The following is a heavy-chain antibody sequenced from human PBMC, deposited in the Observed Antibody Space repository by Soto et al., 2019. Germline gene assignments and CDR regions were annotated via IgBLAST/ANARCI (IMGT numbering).Heavy chain of an antibody. CDR2: ISSSSSTI. D-gene: IGHD5-12*01. CDR1: GFTFCRYS. Sequence: GGSLRLSCAASGFTFCRYSMNWVRQAPGKGLEWVSYISSSSSTIYYADSVKGRFTISRDNAKNSLYLQMNSLRAEDTAVYYCEREGHVDIVDTIDYWGQGTLVTVSS. CDR3: EREGHVDIVDTIDY. V-gene: IGHV3-48*01. J-gene: IGHJ4*02.